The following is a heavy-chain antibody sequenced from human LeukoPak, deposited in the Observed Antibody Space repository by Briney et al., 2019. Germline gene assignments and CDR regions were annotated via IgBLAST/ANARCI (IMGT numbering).Heavy chain of an antibody. V-gene: IGHV3-21*01. CDR2: ISSSGSYI. J-gene: IGHJ4*02. CDR1: AFTFSSYS. Sequence: HGGSLRLSCAASAFTFSSYSMNWVRQAPGKGLEWVSSISSSGSYIYYADSVKGRFTISRDNAKNSLYLQMNSLRAEDTAVYYCARESAVWSGYYETANFDYWGQGTLVTVSS. CDR3: ARESAVWSGYYETANFDY. D-gene: IGHD3-3*01.